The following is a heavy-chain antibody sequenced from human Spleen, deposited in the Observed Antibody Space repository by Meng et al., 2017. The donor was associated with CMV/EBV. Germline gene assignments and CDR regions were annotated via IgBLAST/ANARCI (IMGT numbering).Heavy chain of an antibody. CDR2: IYWNDDK. CDR1: FSLSASGGG. V-gene: IGHV2-5*01. J-gene: IGHJ4*02. CDR3: ALKGYCSSTPCDGGY. D-gene: IGHD2-2*01. Sequence: FSLSASGGGGGWIRQPPGKALEWLALIYWNDDKRYSPSLKSRLTITKDTSKNQVVLTMTNMDPVDTATYYCALKGYCSSTPCDGGYWGQGTLVTVSS.